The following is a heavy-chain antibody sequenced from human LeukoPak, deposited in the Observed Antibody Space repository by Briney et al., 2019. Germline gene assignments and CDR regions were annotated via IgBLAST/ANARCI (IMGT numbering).Heavy chain of an antibody. CDR3: ARDGRYYDFWSGDHGMDV. V-gene: IGHV3-53*04. J-gene: IGHJ6*02. Sequence: PGGSLRLSCAASGFTVSSNYMSWVRQAPGKGLEWVSVIYSGGSTYYADSVKGRFTVSRHNSKNRLYLQMNSLRAEDTAVYYCARDGRYYDFWSGDHGMDVWGQGTTVTVSS. CDR2: IYSGGST. D-gene: IGHD3-3*01. CDR1: GFTVSSNY.